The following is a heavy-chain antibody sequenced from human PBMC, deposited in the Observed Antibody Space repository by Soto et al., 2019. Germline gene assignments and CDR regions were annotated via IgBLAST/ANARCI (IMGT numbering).Heavy chain of an antibody. CDR1: GVSISSGNYY. J-gene: IGHJ6*02. Sequence: QVQLQESGPGLVKPSQTLSLACSVSGVSISSGNYYWSWIRQPPGKGREWIGNFYNRGSPHYNPSRKSRDTISVDTSKNEFTLKVTSVTAADTAVYYCDRGAGVMTIFGEVFHSMDVWGPGATVTVSS. CDR3: DRGAGVMTIFGEVFHSMDV. CDR2: FYNRGSP. V-gene: IGHV4-30-4*01. D-gene: IGHD3-3*01.